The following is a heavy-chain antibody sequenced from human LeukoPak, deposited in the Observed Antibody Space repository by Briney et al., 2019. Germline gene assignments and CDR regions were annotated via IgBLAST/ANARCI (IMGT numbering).Heavy chain of an antibody. Sequence: SVKLSCKASAYTFTIYGISWVRQAPGQGLEWMWWISTYGGNTNYAQKLQGRVTMTTDTSTSTAYMELRSVRSADTAVYYCARAWYSSSWYWDWWGQGTLVSVSS. V-gene: IGHV1-18*01. CDR1: AYTFTIYG. CDR3: ARAWYSSSWYWDW. J-gene: IGHJ4*02. D-gene: IGHD6-13*01. CDR2: ISTYGGNT.